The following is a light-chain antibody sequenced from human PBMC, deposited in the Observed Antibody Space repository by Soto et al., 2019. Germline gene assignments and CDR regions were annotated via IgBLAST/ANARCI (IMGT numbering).Light chain of an antibody. CDR2: DAS. CDR3: QQYDNLPLT. Sequence: DIQMTQSPSSLSASVGDRVTITCQASQDISNYLNRYQQKPGKAPKLLIYDASNLETGVPSRFSGSGSGTDFTFTISSLQPEDIATYYCQQYDNLPLTFGLGTKVDIK. V-gene: IGKV1-33*01. CDR1: QDISNY. J-gene: IGKJ3*01.